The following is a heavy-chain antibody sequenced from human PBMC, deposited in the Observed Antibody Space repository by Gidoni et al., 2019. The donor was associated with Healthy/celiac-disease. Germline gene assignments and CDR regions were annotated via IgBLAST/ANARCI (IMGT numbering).Heavy chain of an antibody. CDR3: ARGKRGYYDSSGYFLNYDY. J-gene: IGHJ4*02. CDR2: MNPNSGNT. Sequence: QVQLVQSGAEVTKPGASVKVSCKASGYTFTSYDINWVRQATGQGLEWMGWMNPNSGNTGYAQKFQGRVTMTRNTSISTAYMELSSLRSEDTAVYYCARGKRGYYDSSGYFLNYDYWGQGTLVTVSS. CDR1: GYTFTSYD. V-gene: IGHV1-8*01. D-gene: IGHD3-22*01.